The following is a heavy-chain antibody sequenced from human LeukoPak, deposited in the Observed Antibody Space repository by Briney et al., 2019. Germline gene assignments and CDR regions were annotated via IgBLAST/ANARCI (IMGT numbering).Heavy chain of an antibody. J-gene: IGHJ4*02. D-gene: IGHD4-17*01. CDR2: IYYSGST. V-gene: IGHV4-31*03. CDR1: GGSISSGGYY. CDR3: ARGNGDYGLGY. Sequence: PSETLSLTCTVSGGSISSGGYYWNWIRQHPGKGLEWIGYIYYSGSTYYNPSLKSRVTISVDTSKNQFSLKLSSVTAADTAVYYCARGNGDYGLGYWGQGTLVTVSS.